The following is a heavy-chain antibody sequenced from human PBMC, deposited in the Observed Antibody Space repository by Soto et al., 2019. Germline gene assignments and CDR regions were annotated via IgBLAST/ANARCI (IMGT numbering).Heavy chain of an antibody. CDR1: GYTFSDYG. CDR3: ARSYNYGSYWYFDL. D-gene: IGHD3-10*01. CDR2: ISISSGNT. J-gene: IGHJ2*01. V-gene: IGHV1-18*04. Sequence: GASVKVSCKASGYTFSDYGITWVRLAPGQGLEWMGWISISSGNTHFEESLQGRVTMTSDKTSTAYMELWRLRSDDSAMYYCARSYNYGSYWYFDLWGRGTLVTSPQ.